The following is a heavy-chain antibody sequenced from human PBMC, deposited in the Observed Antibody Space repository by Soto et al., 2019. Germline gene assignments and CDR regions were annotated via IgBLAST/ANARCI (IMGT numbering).Heavy chain of an antibody. V-gene: IGHV4-39*01. Sequence: QLQLQESGPGLVKPSETLSLTCTVSGDSISSSSHYWGWIRQPPGKGLEWIGSIYNSGSAYYNPSLKSRVTISVGTSRNQFSLKLNYVTAADTAVYYCARLAGGPGYFPYWGQGTLVTVSS. J-gene: IGHJ4*02. CDR1: GDSISSSSHY. D-gene: IGHD2-15*01. CDR2: IYNSGSA. CDR3: ARLAGGPGYFPY.